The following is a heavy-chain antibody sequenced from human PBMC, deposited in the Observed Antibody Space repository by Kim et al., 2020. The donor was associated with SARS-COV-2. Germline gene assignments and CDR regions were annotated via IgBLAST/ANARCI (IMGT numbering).Heavy chain of an antibody. CDR2: IYYSGST. V-gene: IGHV4-59*08. Sequence: SETLSLTCTVSGGSISSYFWSWIRQPPGKGLEWIAYIYYSGSTNYNPSSKSRVTISVDTSNNQSSLKLSSVTAADTAVYYCARRGGGAVAGICAFDIWGQGTMVTVSS. CDR1: GGSISSYF. D-gene: IGHD6-19*01. CDR3: ARRGGGAVAGICAFDI. J-gene: IGHJ3*02.